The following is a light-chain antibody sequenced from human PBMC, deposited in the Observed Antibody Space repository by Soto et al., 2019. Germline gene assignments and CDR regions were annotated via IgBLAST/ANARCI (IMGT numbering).Light chain of an antibody. CDR1: SSDVGGCDC. CDR3: TSFTSTSTYV. J-gene: IGLJ1*01. Sequence: QSALTQPASVSGSPGQSITISCTGTSSDVGGCDCVSWYQQHPGKAPKLMIYEVNNRPSGISHRFSGSKSGNTASLTISGLQAEDEADYYCTSFTSTSTYVFGTGTKVTVL. V-gene: IGLV2-14*01. CDR2: EVN.